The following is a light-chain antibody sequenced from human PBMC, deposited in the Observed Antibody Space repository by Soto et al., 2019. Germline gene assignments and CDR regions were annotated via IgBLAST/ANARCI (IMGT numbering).Light chain of an antibody. CDR1: QSVSSSY. J-gene: IGKJ4*02. V-gene: IGKV3-20*01. Sequence: EIVLTQSPGTLSLSPGERATLSCRASQSVSSSYLAWYQQKPGQAPRLLIYGASNMATGIPDRFSGSGSGTDCTLTISRLEPEDFAVYYCQQYGSSPLTFGGGTKVEIK. CDR3: QQYGSSPLT. CDR2: GAS.